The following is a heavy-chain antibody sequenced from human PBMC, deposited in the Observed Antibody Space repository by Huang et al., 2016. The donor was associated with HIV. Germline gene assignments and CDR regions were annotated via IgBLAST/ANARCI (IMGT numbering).Heavy chain of an antibody. CDR1: GGTFSTNA. J-gene: IGHJ6*03. CDR2: IIPMFGTT. Sequence: QVQLVQSGAEVKRPGASVKVSCRASGGTFSTNAVSWVRPAPGQGREWVGGIIPMFGTTNYAQRFQGKVTITADESSSTVYMELSSLRSDDTAVYYCARQPYCGGDCAHYYYFYMDVWGKGTTVTVSS. V-gene: IGHV1-69*12. D-gene: IGHD2-21*02. CDR3: ARQPYCGGDCAHYYYFYMDV.